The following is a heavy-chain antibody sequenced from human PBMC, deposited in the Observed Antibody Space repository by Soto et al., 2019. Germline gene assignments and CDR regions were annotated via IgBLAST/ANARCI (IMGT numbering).Heavy chain of an antibody. CDR2: MSLDGYEK. D-gene: IGHD3-10*01. CDR3: ARDLKKVVRGIDY. Sequence: QVQLVESGGGVVQPGRSLRLSCAASGFTFSSYAMHWVRQAPGKGLEWVAAMSLDGYEKYYADSVKGRFTTSRDNSMDTLDLQMTSLRAEDTAVYYCARDLKKVVRGIDYWGQGTLVTVSS. CDR1: GFTFSSYA. V-gene: IGHV3-30-3*01. J-gene: IGHJ4*02.